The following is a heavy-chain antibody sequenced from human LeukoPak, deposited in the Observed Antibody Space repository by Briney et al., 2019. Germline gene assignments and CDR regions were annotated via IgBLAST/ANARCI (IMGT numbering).Heavy chain of an antibody. V-gene: IGHV3-30-3*01. Sequence: VQPGGSLRLSCAASGFTFSSYAMHWVRQAPGKGLEWVAVISYDGSNKYYADSVKGRFTISRDNSKNTLYLQMNSLRAEDTAVYYCAREIFGYYDSSGSPDYWGQGTLVTVSS. CDR1: GFTFSSYA. CDR3: AREIFGYYDSSGSPDY. D-gene: IGHD3-22*01. CDR2: ISYDGSNK. J-gene: IGHJ4*02.